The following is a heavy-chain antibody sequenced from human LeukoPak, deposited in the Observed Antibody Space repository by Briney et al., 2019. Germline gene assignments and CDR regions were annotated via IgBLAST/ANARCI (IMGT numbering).Heavy chain of an antibody. CDR2: IKQDGSEK. D-gene: IGHD2-8*01. CDR3: ARARNIVLMVYAMEY. CDR1: GFTFSSYW. J-gene: IGHJ4*02. Sequence: PGGSLRLSCAVSGFTFSSYWMSWVRQAPGKGLEWVANIKQDGSEKYYVDSVKGRFTISRDNAKNSLYLQMNSLRAEDTAVYYCARARNIVLMVYAMEYWGQGTLVTVSS. V-gene: IGHV3-7*01.